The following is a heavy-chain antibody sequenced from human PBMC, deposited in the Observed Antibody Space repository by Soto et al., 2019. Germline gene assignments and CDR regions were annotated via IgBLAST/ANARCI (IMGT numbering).Heavy chain of an antibody. CDR1: GFTFDDYA. J-gene: IGHJ4*02. V-gene: IGHV3-9*01. CDR3: AKVIQYSSGRWRGYFDY. D-gene: IGHD6-19*01. Sequence: EVQLVESGGGLVQPGRSLRLSCAASGFTFDDYAMHWVRQGPGKGLEWVSGISRNSGSIDYADSVRGRFTISRDNAKNSLYLQMNSLGAEDTALYYWAKVIQYSSGRWRGYFDYWGQGILVTVA. CDR2: ISRNSGSI.